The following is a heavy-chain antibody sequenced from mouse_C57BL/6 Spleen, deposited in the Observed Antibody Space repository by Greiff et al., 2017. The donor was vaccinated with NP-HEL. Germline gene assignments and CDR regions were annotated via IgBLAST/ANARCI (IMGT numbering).Heavy chain of an antibody. CDR3: ARLDSSGPAWFAY. CDR2: IDPSDSYT. D-gene: IGHD3-2*02. Sequence: QVQLQQPGAELVKPGASVKLSCKASGYTFTSYWMQWVKQRPGQGLEWIGEIDPSDSYTNYNQKFKGKVTLTVDTSSSTAYMQLSSLTSEDSAVYYCARLDSSGPAWFAYWGQGTLVTVSA. J-gene: IGHJ3*01. CDR1: GYTFTSYW. V-gene: IGHV1-50*01.